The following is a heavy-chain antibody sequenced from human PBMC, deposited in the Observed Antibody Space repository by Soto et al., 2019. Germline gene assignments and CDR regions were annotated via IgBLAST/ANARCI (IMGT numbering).Heavy chain of an antibody. J-gene: IGHJ3*02. Sequence: PGGSLRLSCAASGFTVSSNYMSWVRQAPGKGLEWVSVIYSGGSTYYADSMKGRFNNSRDNSKNTLYLQMNSLRAEDTAVYYCAREGCSSTSCWLYAFDIWGQGTMVTVSS. CDR2: IYSGGST. CDR3: AREGCSSTSCWLYAFDI. V-gene: IGHV3-66*01. D-gene: IGHD2-2*01. CDR1: GFTVSSNY.